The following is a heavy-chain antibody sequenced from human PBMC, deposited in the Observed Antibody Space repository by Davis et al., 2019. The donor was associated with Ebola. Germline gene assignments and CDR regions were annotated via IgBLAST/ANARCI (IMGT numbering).Heavy chain of an antibody. D-gene: IGHD2-2*01. Sequence: AASVKVSCKASGVALTSYSINWVRQAPGQGLEWIGGVIPILGTAKNAQKFQGRVTITADKSTGTVYMELSRLTFEDTAVYYCAHSKEDILVLSGMVDHYGMDVWGQGTTVTVS. CDR2: VIPILGTA. CDR3: AHSKEDILVLSGMVDHYGMDV. J-gene: IGHJ6*02. CDR1: GVALTSYS. V-gene: IGHV1-69*08.